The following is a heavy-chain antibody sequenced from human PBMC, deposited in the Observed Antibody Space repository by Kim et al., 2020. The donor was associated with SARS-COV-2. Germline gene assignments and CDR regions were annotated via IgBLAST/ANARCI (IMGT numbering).Heavy chain of an antibody. J-gene: IGHJ4*02. CDR3: APIFDTDYYGSGSLTF. V-gene: IGHV3-11*06. D-gene: IGHD3-10*01. Sequence: GGSLRLSCAASGFTFSDYYMSWIRQAPGKGLEWVSYISSSSSYTNYADSVKGRFTISRDNAKNSLYLQMNSLRAEDTAVYYCAPIFDTDYYGSGSLTFWGQGTLVTVSS. CDR1: GFTFSDYY. CDR2: ISSSSSYT.